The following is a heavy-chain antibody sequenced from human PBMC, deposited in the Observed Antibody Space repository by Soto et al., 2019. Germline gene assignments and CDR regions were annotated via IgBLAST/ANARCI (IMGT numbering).Heavy chain of an antibody. J-gene: IGHJ4*02. CDR2: IWNDGNNR. Sequence: PGGSLRLSCAASGFTFSSFGVHWVRQAPGKGLAWVAVIWNDGNNRRYGDSVRGRFTVSSDNSKNTVYLQMDSLRVEDTAMYYCARDRELGRTSPYFDFWGQGTLVTVSS. CDR3: ARDRELGRTSPYFDF. D-gene: IGHD3-10*01. CDR1: GFTFSSFG. V-gene: IGHV3-33*01.